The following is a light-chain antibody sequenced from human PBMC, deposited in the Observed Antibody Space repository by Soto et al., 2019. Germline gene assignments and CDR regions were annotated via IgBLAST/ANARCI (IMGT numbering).Light chain of an antibody. CDR2: DAS. CDR3: QQRSNWPPVT. V-gene: IGKV3-11*01. Sequence: EIVLTQSPATLSLSPGERATLSCRASQSVSSYLAWYQQKPGQAPRLLIYDASNRATGIPARFSGSGSGTDFTLTISSLEPEDFAVYYCQQRSNWPPVTVGTGTKVDIK. CDR1: QSVSSY. J-gene: IGKJ3*01.